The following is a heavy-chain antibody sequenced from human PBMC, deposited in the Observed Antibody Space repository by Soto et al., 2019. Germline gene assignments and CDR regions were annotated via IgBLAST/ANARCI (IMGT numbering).Heavy chain of an antibody. CDR3: AKDATRTDGWYYFDY. V-gene: IGHV3-23*01. J-gene: IGHJ4*02. D-gene: IGHD6-19*01. CDR1: GFTFSRLA. CDR2: IDYSGGTT. Sequence: GGSLRLSCAASGFTFSRLAMVWVRQAPGKGLEWVSVIDYSGGTTYYTDSVKGRFTISRDNSKKMLFLQMNSLRAEDTAVYFCAKDATRTDGWYYFDYWGQGALVTVSS.